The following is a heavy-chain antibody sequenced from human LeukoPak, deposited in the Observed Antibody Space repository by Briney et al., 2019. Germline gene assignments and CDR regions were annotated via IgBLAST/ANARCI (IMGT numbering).Heavy chain of an antibody. CDR2: ISGSSNFI. V-gene: IGHV3-21*01. D-gene: IGHD3-10*01. J-gene: IGHJ4*02. CDR1: GFTFSSYA. Sequence: PGGSQRLSCAASGFTFSSYAMSWVRQAPGKGLEWVSSISGSSNFIYHADSVKGRFTISRDNAKNSLYLQMNSLRAEDTAVYYCAKDQGHFGSGSFYTHWGQGTLVTVSS. CDR3: AKDQGHFGSGSFYTH.